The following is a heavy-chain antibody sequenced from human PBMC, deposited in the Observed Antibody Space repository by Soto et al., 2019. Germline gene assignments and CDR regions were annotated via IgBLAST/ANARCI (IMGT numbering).Heavy chain of an antibody. CDR3: ARSGCTSTSCYVVWFDP. Sequence: EVQVVESGGGLVKPGGSLRLSCVASGFNFSNYGMNWVRQAPGKGLEWVSFISSSRSYISYADSVKGRFTISRDNAKNSVYLQMNSLRAEDTAVYYCARSGCTSTSCYVVWFDPWGQGTLVTVSS. J-gene: IGHJ5*02. V-gene: IGHV3-21*01. CDR2: ISSSRSYI. CDR1: GFNFSNYG. D-gene: IGHD2-2*01.